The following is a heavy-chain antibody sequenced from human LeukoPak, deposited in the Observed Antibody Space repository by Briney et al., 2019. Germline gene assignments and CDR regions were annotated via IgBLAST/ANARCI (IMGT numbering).Heavy chain of an antibody. D-gene: IGHD4-23*01. CDR2: IYDSGST. V-gene: IGHV4-59*01. CDR3: ARVSRGNSVGGDY. J-gene: IGHJ4*02. CDR1: GGSISIYY. Sequence: SETLSLTCTVSGGSISIYYWSWIRQPPGKGLEWIGYIYDSGSTNYNPSLKSRVTISVDTSKNQFSLKLSSVTAADTAMYYCARVSRGNSVGGDYWGQGTLVTVSS.